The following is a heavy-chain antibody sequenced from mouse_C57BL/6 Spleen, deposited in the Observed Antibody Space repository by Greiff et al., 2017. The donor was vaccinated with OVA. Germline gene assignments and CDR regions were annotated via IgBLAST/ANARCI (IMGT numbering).Heavy chain of an antibody. V-gene: IGHV1-64*01. CDR2: IHPNSGST. D-gene: IGHD1-1*01. CDR3: ARGGGSSYDYAMDY. J-gene: IGHJ4*01. Sequence: QVQLQQPGAELVKPGASVKLSCKASGYTFTSYWMHWVKQRPGQGLEWIGMIHPNSGSTNYNEKFKSKATLTVDKSSSTAYMQLSSLTSEDSAVYYCARGGGSSYDYAMDYWGQGTSVTVSS. CDR1: GYTFTSYW.